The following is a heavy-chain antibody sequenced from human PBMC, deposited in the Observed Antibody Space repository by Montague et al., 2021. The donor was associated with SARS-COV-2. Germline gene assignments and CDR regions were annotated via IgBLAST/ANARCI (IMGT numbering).Heavy chain of an antibody. CDR3: ARELGYCSSTNCFHFDY. J-gene: IGHJ4*02. D-gene: IGHD2-2*01. CDR1: GGSINSSSYY. CDR2: IYSGST. Sequence: SETLSLTCTVSGGSINSSSYYWGWIRQPPGKGLEWIGSIYSGSTYCNPSLKSRVTISVDTSKNQFSLKLSSVTAADTAVFYCARELGYCSSTNCFHFDYWGQGTLVTVSS. V-gene: IGHV4-39*07.